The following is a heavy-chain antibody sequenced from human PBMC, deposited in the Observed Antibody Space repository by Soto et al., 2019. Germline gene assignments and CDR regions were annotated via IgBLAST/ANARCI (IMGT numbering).Heavy chain of an antibody. CDR3: AREFCSGGTCYTYYFDT. Sequence: LRLSCAASGLTFNRYWMHWVRHAPGKGLVWVSHINTDGSNTNYADSVKGRFTISRDNAKSTLFLQMNSLRDEDTAVYYCAREFCSGGTCYTYYFDTWGQGIPVT. D-gene: IGHD2-15*01. J-gene: IGHJ5*02. V-gene: IGHV3-74*01. CDR2: INTDGSNT. CDR1: GLTFNRYW.